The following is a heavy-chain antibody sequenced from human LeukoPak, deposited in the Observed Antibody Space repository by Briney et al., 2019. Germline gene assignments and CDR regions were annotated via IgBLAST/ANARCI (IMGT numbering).Heavy chain of an antibody. CDR2: IYYTGST. Sequence: PSETLSLTCTVSGGSISSFYWTWIRQPPGKGLEWIGYIYYTGSTNYNPALKSRVTISVDTSKNQFSLKLSSVTAADTAVYYCARGQYYDILTGYFFDYWGQGTLVTVSS. V-gene: IGHV4-59*08. CDR1: GGSISSFY. D-gene: IGHD3-9*01. J-gene: IGHJ4*02. CDR3: ARGQYYDILTGYFFDY.